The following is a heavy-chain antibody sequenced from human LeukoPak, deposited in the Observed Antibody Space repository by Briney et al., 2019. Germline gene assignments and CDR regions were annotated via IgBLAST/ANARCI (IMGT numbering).Heavy chain of an antibody. Sequence: RSQTLSLTCAISGDSVSSNSAAWNWIRQSPSRGLEWLGRTYYRFKWYNDYAVSVKSRITINPDTSKNQFSLQLNSVTPEDTAVYYCARAVWGWRSSGWYFDYWGQGTLVTVSS. CDR1: GDSVSSNSAA. D-gene: IGHD6-25*01. V-gene: IGHV6-1*01. J-gene: IGHJ4*02. CDR3: ARAVWGWRSSGWYFDY. CDR2: TYYRFKWYN.